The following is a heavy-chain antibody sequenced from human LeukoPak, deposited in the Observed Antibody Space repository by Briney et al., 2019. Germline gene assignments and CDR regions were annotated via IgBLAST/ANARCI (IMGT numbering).Heavy chain of an antibody. CDR3: ARSGSYHNNFDY. V-gene: IGHV4-59*01. J-gene: IGHJ4*02. CDR1: GGSISSYY. Sequence: KASETLSLTCTVSGGSISSYYWSWIRQPPGKGLEWIGYIYYSGSTNYNSSLKSRVTISVDTFKNQFSLKLNSVTAADAAVYYCARSGSYHNNFDYWGQGTLVTVSS. CDR2: IYYSGST. D-gene: IGHD1-26*01.